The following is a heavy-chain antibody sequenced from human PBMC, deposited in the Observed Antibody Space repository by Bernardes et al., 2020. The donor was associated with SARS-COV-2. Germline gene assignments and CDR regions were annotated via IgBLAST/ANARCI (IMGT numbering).Heavy chain of an antibody. CDR2: VFYSGST. D-gene: IGHD3-16*01. Sequence: SETLSLTRTVSGASISDGVYHWSWIRQHPGKGLEWIGHVFYSGSTDYNPSLKSRLLMSIDTSKNLFSLNLTSVTAADTAVYYCARIWDSIWGAPLDWGQGILVTVSS. CDR3: ARIWDSIWGAPLD. J-gene: IGHJ4*02. CDR1: GASISDGVYH. V-gene: IGHV4-31*02.